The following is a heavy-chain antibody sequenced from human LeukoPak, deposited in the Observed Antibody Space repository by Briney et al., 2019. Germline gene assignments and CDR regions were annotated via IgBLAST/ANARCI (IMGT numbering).Heavy chain of an antibody. CDR1: GYTFTSYY. V-gene: IGHV1-46*01. J-gene: IGHJ3*02. CDR3: ASANDYGDYVGAFDI. Sequence: ASVKVSCKASGYTFTSYYMHWVRQAPGQGHEWKGIINPSGGSTNYAQKVQGRVTMTRDTSTSTVYMELSSLRSEDTAVYYCASANDYGDYVGAFDIWGQGTMVTVSS. CDR2: INPSGGST. D-gene: IGHD4-17*01.